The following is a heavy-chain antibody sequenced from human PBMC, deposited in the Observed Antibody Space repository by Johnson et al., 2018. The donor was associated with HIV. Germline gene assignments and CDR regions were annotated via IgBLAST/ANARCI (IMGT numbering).Heavy chain of an antibody. D-gene: IGHD3-22*01. V-gene: IGHV3-30*04. CDR3: ARGGRVDDSSGYYAFDI. J-gene: IGHJ3*02. CDR2: ISYDGSNK. Sequence: QVQLVESGGGLVQPGGSLRLSCAASGFTFSSMHWDRQAPGQGLEWVAVISYDGSNKYYADSVKRRFTISRDNSKNTLYLQMNSLRAEDTAVYYCARGGRVDDSSGYYAFDIWGQGTMVTVSS. CDR1: GFTFSS.